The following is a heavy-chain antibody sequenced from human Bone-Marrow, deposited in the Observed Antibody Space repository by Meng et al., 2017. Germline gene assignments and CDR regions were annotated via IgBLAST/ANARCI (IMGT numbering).Heavy chain of an antibody. V-gene: IGHV3-30*04. D-gene: IGHD6-13*01. CDR1: GFTFSSYA. J-gene: IGHJ4*02. Sequence: GGSLTLSCAASGFTFSSYAMHWVRQAPGKGLEWVAVISYDGSNNYYADSVKGRFTISRDNSKSPLYLQMNSLGAEDTAVYYCARAAYSSSWYRGYYFAYWGQGTLVTVSS. CDR2: ISYDGSNN. CDR3: ARAAYSSSWYRGYYFAY.